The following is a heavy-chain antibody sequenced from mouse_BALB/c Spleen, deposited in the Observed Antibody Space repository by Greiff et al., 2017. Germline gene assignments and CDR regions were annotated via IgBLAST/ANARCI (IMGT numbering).Heavy chain of an antibody. Sequence: EVQLQQSGAELVKPGASVKLSCTASGFNIKDTYMHWVKQRPEQGLEWIGRIDPANGNTKYDPKFQGKATITADTSSNTAYLQLSSLTSEDTAVYYCATIYYGYDDYAMDYWGQGTSVTVSS. V-gene: IGHV14-3*02. CDR3: ATIYYGYDDYAMDY. CDR2: IDPANGNT. CDR1: GFNIKDTY. J-gene: IGHJ4*01. D-gene: IGHD2-2*01.